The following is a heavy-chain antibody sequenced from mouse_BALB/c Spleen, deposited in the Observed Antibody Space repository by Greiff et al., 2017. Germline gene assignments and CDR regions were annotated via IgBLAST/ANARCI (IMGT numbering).Heavy chain of an antibody. CDR1: GFTFSSYY. V-gene: IGHV5-6-2*01. J-gene: IGHJ2*01. CDR2: INSNGGST. Sequence: EVTVVESGGGLVKLGGSLKLSCAASGFTFSSYYMSWVRQTPEKRLELVAAINSNGGSTYYPDTVKGRFTISRDNAKNTLYLQMSSLKSEDTALYYCARQEYGNYVDYFDYWGQGTTLTVSA. CDR3: ARQEYGNYVDYFDY. D-gene: IGHD2-10*02.